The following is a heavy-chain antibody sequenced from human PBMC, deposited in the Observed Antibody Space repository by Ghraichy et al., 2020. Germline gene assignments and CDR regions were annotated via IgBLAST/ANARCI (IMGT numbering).Heavy chain of an antibody. CDR1: GFTFSDHY. CDR3: GRDWSICSHAFDI. V-gene: IGHV3-11*06. D-gene: IGHD2-21*01. J-gene: IGHJ3*02. Sequence: AGSLRLSCAASGFTFSDHYMNWIRQAPGKGLEWISYISSSSTYTNYADSVRGRFTISRDNAQNSLYLQMNSLRAEDTAVYYCGRDWSICSHAFDIWGQGTMVTVSS. CDR2: ISSSSTYT.